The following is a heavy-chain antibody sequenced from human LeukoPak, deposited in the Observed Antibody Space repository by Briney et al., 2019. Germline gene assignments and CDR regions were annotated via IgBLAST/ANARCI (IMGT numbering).Heavy chain of an antibody. Sequence: PGGSLRLSCAASGFTFSIFGMSWVRQAPGKGLQWVSSFSVSDSDSGTYYADSVKGRSTISRDNSKNTLYLQMNSLRAEDTALYYCAKGSRGFDLWGQGTMVTVSS. CDR3: AKGSRGFDL. CDR2: FSVSDSDSGT. V-gene: IGHV3-23*01. D-gene: IGHD3-10*01. J-gene: IGHJ3*01. CDR1: GFTFSIFG.